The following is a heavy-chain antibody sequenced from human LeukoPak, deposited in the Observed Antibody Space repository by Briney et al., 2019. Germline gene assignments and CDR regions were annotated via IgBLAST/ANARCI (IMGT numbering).Heavy chain of an antibody. CDR3: AGVPGRDYDFYYHMDV. J-gene: IGHJ6*03. V-gene: IGHV1-2*02. D-gene: IGHD1-14*01. CDR2: INPKTGGT. CDR1: GYTFTAYL. Sequence: ASVRVSCKASGYTFTAYLMHWVRQAPGQGLEWMGWINPKTGGTNYAQKFQGRVTLTRDTSISTAYMEVSRLRSDDTAVYYCAGVPGRDYDFYYHMDVWGKGTTVTVSS.